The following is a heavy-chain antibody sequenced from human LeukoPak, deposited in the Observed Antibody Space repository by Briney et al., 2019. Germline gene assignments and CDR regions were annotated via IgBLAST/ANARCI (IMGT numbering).Heavy chain of an antibody. CDR2: IYYSGST. Sequence: SQTLSLTCTVYGGSISSGGYYWIWIRQPPGKGLEWIGYIYYSGSTYYNPSLKSRVTISVDTSKNQFSLKLSSVTAADTAVYYCASAAVDYDILTGSYYYYGMDVWGKGTTVTVSS. CDR1: GGSISSGGYY. D-gene: IGHD3-9*01. CDR3: ASAAVDYDILTGSYYYYGMDV. J-gene: IGHJ6*04. V-gene: IGHV4-30-4*01.